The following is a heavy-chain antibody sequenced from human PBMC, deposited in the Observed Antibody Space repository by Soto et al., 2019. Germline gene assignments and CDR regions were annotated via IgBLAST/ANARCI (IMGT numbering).Heavy chain of an antibody. CDR2: IKTSGDTT. CDR3: TKDVTGDIGADF. J-gene: IGHJ4*02. CDR1: GFAFSNCA. V-gene: IGHV3-23*05. Sequence: GSLSLGCAAAGFAFSNCAMSWVSQAPGKGLEWVSTIKTSGDTTFYADPVKGRFTTSRDDSKNTLYLQMNSLRAEDTATYYCTKDVTGDIGADFWGQGTPVTVSS. D-gene: IGHD2-21*02.